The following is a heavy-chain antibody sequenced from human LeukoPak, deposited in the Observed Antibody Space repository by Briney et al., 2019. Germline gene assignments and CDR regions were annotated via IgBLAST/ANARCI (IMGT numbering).Heavy chain of an antibody. J-gene: IGHJ4*02. CDR3: ARFYDSSGYHNFDY. CDR2: IYTSGST. CDR1: GGSISSYY. Sequence: SETLSLTCTVSGGSISSYYWSWIRQPAGKGLEWIGRIYTSGSTNYNPSLKSRVTMSVHTSKNQFSLKLSSVTAADTAVYYCARFYDSSGYHNFDYWGQGTLVTVSS. D-gene: IGHD3-22*01. V-gene: IGHV4-4*07.